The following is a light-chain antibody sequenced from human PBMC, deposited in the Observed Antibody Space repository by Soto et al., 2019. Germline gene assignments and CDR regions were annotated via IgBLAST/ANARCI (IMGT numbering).Light chain of an antibody. Sequence: DIQMTQSPSTLSAVVGDRVTITCRASQSISTWLAWYQQKPGKAPKLLIYKASSLESGVPSRFSGSVSGTELNLTISNLLTDDLATYPCQKYHSYWTFGQGTKVEVK. J-gene: IGKJ1*01. CDR2: KAS. CDR1: QSISTW. CDR3: QKYHSYWT. V-gene: IGKV1-5*03.